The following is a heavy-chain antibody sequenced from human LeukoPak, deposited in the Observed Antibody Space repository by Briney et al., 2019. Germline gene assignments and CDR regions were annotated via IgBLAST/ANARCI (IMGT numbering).Heavy chain of an antibody. CDR3: AKQLIVVVPAADNPGSD. CDR1: GFTFSSYA. D-gene: IGHD2-2*01. Sequence: GGSLRLSCAASGFTFSSYAMSWVRQAPGKGLESVSAISGSGGSTYYADSVKGRFTISRDNSKNTLYLQMNSLRAEDTAVYYCAKQLIVVVPAADNPGSDWGQGTLVTVSS. V-gene: IGHV3-23*01. CDR2: ISGSGGST. J-gene: IGHJ4*02.